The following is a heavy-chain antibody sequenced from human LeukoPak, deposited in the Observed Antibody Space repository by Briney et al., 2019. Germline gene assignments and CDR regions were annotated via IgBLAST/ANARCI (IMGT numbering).Heavy chain of an antibody. CDR1: GYTFTCYY. CDR3: ARGMVRGVIIKYSIDY. V-gene: IGHV1-2*02. D-gene: IGHD3-10*01. J-gene: IGHJ4*02. Sequence: GASVKVSCKASGYTFTCYYMHWVRQAPGQGLEWMGWINPNSGGTNYAQKFQGRVTMTRDTSISTAYMELSRLRSDDTAVYYCARGMVRGVIIKYSIDYWGQGTLVTVSS. CDR2: INPNSGGT.